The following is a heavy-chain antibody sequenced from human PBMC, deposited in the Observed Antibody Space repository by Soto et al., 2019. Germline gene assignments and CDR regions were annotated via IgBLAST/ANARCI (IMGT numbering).Heavy chain of an antibody. CDR3: AGTTSHQWYYMDV. CDR1: GDSVSSNSSA. J-gene: IGHJ6*03. Sequence: PSQTLSLTCAISGDSVSSNSSAWNCIGLSPSRGLEWLARTYYRSRWYNDYAVSVRSRITVNPDTSKNQLSLQLTSVTPEDTAVYYCAGTTSHQWYYMDVWGKGTTVTVSS. V-gene: IGHV6-1*01. CDR2: TYYRSRWYN. D-gene: IGHD1-7*01.